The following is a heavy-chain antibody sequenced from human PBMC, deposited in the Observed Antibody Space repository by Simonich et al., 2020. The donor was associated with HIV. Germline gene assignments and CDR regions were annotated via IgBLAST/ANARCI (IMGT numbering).Heavy chain of an antibody. CDR3: AGTGPLLDF. CDR1: GYSNSSGYY. V-gene: IGHV4-38-2*01. D-gene: IGHD7-27*01. J-gene: IGHJ4*02. CDR2: IYHSGGT. Sequence: QLQLQESGPGLVKPSETLSLTCAVSGYSNSSGYYWGWIRQPPGKGLEWIGNIYHSGGTYYTPSLKSRVTMSVDTSKNQFSLKLSSVTAADTAVYYCAGTGPLLDFWGQGTLVTVSS.